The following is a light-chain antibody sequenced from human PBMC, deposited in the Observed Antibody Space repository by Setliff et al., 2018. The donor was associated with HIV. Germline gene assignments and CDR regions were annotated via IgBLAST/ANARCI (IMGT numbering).Light chain of an antibody. V-gene: IGLV2-14*03. CDR3: TSYTGGNTRV. CDR1: SNDIGGYNY. Sequence: QSALTQPASVSGSPGQTTTISCTGTSNDIGGYNYVSWYQQHPGEAPKLIIYNVNNRPSGVSSRFSGSKSGNTASLSISELRAEDETDYYCTSYTGGNTRVFGTGTKVTVL. J-gene: IGLJ1*01. CDR2: NVN.